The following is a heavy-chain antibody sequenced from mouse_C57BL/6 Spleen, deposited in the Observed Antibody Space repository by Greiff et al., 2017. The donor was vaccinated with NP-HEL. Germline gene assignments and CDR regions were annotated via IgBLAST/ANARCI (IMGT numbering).Heavy chain of an antibody. CDR3: AGSYDGYIYAMDY. V-gene: IGHV1-64*01. CDR2: IHPNSGST. D-gene: IGHD2-3*01. CDR1: GYTFTSYW. Sequence: QVQLQQPGAELVKPGASVKLSCKASGYTFTSYWMHWVKQRPGQGLEWIGMIHPNSGSTNYNEKFKSKATLTVDKSSSTAYMQLSSLTSEDSAVYYCAGSYDGYIYAMDYWGQGTSVTVSS. J-gene: IGHJ4*01.